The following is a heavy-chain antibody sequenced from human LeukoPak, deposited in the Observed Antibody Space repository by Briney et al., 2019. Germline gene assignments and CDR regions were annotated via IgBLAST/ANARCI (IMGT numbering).Heavy chain of an antibody. V-gene: IGHV3-21*01. J-gene: IGHJ4*02. D-gene: IGHD3-10*01. CDR3: ARDRLYYYGSGSYLKY. CDR1: GFTFSSLS. Sequence: GGSLRLSCAASGFTFSSLSMNWVRQAPGEGLEWDSSISSSSSYIYYADSVKRRFTISRDNATNSLYLQMNSLRAKGTAVYYCARDRLYYYGSGSYLKYWGQGTLVTVSS. CDR2: ISSSSSYI.